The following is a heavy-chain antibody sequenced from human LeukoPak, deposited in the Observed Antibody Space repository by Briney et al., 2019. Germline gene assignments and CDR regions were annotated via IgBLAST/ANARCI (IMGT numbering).Heavy chain of an antibody. V-gene: IGHV1-2*02. D-gene: IGHD2-15*01. J-gene: IGHJ5*02. CDR3: ARGGGSSGFDP. CDR1: GYIFTGYY. Sequence: GASVKVSCKASGYIFTGYYMHWVRQAPGQGLEWMGWINPNSGGTNYAQKFQGRVTMTRDTSTNTAYMELGRLRSDDTAVYYCARGGGSSGFDPWGQGTLVTVSS. CDR2: INPNSGGT.